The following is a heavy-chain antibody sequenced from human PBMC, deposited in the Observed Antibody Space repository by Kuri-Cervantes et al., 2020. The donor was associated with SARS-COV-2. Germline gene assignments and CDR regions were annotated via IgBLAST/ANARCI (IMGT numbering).Heavy chain of an antibody. CDR3: ARNRRTGGYSYGFDL. Sequence: ASVKVSCKASGYTFTDYYMHWVRQAPGQGPEWMGWINPIGGTNSAQRLQGRVTMTRDTSTSTVHMELSRLRFDDTAVFYCARNRRTGGYSYGFDLWGRGTLVTVSS. D-gene: IGHD5-18*01. J-gene: IGHJ4*02. V-gene: IGHV1-2*02. CDR1: GYTFTDYY. CDR2: INPIGGT.